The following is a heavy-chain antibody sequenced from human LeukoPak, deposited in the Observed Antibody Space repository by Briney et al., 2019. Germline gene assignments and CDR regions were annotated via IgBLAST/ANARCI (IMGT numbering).Heavy chain of an antibody. CDR2: IYYSGST. D-gene: IGHD2-15*01. CDR1: SDSFSSYY. CDR3: ARVSGPYYYYYMDV. J-gene: IGHJ6*03. V-gene: IGHV4-59*01. Sequence: SETLSLTCTVSSDSFSSYYWSWIRQPPGKGLEWIGYIYYSGSTNYNPSLKSRVTISVDTSKNQFSLKLSSVTAADTAVYYCARVSGPYYYYYMDVWGKGTTVTVSS.